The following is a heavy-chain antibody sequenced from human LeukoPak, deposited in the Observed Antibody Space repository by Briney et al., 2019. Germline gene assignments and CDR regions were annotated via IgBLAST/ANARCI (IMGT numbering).Heavy chain of an antibody. CDR1: GFTFRSYE. CDR2: ISSSGSTI. D-gene: IGHD5-12*01. CDR3: ARDSGYNAFDY. J-gene: IGHJ4*02. Sequence: HAGGSLRLSRAASGFTFRSYEMNWVRQAPGKGLEWVSYISSSGSTIYYADSVKGRFTISRDNAKNSLFLQMNSLRAEDTAMYYCARDSGYNAFDYWGQGTLVTVSS. V-gene: IGHV3-48*03.